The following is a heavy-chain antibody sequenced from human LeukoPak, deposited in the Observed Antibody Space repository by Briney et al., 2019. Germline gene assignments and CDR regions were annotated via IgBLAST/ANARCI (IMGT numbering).Heavy chain of an antibody. CDR3: AKVPHYDYVWGSYRPYSDY. Sequence: GGSLRLSCAASGFTYSSYAMSWVRQPPGKGLEWVSAISGSGGSTYYADSVKGRFTISRDNSKNTLYLQMNSLRAEDTAVYYCAKVPHYDYVWGSYRPYSDYWGQGTLVTVSS. CDR1: GFTYSSYA. CDR2: ISGSGGST. J-gene: IGHJ4*02. V-gene: IGHV3-23*01. D-gene: IGHD3-16*02.